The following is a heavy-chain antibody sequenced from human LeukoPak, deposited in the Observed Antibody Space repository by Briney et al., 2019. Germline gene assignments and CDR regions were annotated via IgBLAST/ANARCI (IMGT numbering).Heavy chain of an antibody. CDR2: ISSDGSRT. CDR3: VSHRYGDN. D-gene: IGHD3-9*01. J-gene: IGHJ4*02. CDR1: GFTFSTYW. Sequence: GGSLRLSCAASGFTFSTYWMHWVRQAPGKGLDWVSRISSDGSRTYYADSVKGRFTIFRDNANNMLYLQMNNLRAEDSAVYYCVSHRYGDNWGQGTLVTVSS. V-gene: IGHV3-74*01.